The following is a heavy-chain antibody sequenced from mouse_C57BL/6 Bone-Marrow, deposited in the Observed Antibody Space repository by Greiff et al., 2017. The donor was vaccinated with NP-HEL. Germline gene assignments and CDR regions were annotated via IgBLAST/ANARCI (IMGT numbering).Heavy chain of an antibody. J-gene: IGHJ4*01. D-gene: IGHD2-4*01. Sequence: QVQLQQSGAELARPGASVKLSCKASGYTFTSYGISWVKQRTGQGLEWIGEIYPRSGNTYYNEKFKGKGTLTADKSSSTAYMELRSLTSDDSAVYFCASGLRYYYAMDYWGQGTSVTVSS. CDR1: GYTFTSYG. CDR2: IYPRSGNT. V-gene: IGHV1-81*01. CDR3: ASGLRYYYAMDY.